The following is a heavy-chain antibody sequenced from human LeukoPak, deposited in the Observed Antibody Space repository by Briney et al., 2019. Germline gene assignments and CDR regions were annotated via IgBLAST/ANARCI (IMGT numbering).Heavy chain of an antibody. CDR1: GYTLTSYD. CDR2: MNPNSGKT. CDR3: ARGGDQADWFDP. V-gene: IGHV1-8*03. Sequence: ASVQVSCKASGYTLTSYDINWVRQATGQGLAWMGWMNPNSGKTDFPHKFQGRVTITRNTSISTGYMELRSLRSDDTAVYYCARGGDQADWFDPWGQGTLVTASP. J-gene: IGHJ5*02. D-gene: IGHD3-10*01.